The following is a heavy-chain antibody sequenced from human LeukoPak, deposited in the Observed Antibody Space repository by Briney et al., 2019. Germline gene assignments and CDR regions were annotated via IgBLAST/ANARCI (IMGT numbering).Heavy chain of an antibody. Sequence: SVKVSCKASGGTFSSYAISWVRQAPGQGLEWMGRIIPILGIANYAQKFQGRVTITADKSTSTAYMERSSLRSEDTAVYYCARDRRYYYDSSGYSSFDYWGQGTLVTVSS. V-gene: IGHV1-69*04. CDR1: GGTFSSYA. CDR3: ARDRRYYYDSSGYSSFDY. J-gene: IGHJ4*02. CDR2: IIPILGIA. D-gene: IGHD3-22*01.